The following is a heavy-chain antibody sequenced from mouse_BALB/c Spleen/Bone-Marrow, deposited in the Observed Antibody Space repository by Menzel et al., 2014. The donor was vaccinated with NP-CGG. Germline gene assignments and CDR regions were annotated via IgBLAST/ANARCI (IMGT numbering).Heavy chain of an antibody. Sequence: EVQRVESGGGLVQPGGSLRLSCATSGFTFTDYYMSWVRQPPGKALEWLGFIRYKANGYTTEYSASVKGRFTISRDNSQSILYLQMNTLRAEDSATYYCARDRRYDLAWFAYWGQGTLVTVSA. V-gene: IGHV7-3*02. CDR2: IRYKANGYTT. D-gene: IGHD2-14*01. J-gene: IGHJ3*01. CDR3: ARDRRYDLAWFAY. CDR1: GFTFTDYY.